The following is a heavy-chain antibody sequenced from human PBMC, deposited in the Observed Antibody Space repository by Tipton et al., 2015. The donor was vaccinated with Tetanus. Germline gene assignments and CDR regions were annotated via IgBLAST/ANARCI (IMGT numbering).Heavy chain of an antibody. V-gene: IGHV4-39*01. Sequence: TLSLTCTVSGGSISSSSYYWGWIRQPPGKGLEWIGSIYYSGSTYYNPSLKSRVTISVDTSKNQFSLKLSSVTAADTAVYYCARRGGDFWSGYYKWGQGTLVTVSS. CDR1: GGSISSSSYY. D-gene: IGHD3-3*01. CDR3: ARRGGDFWSGYYK. J-gene: IGHJ4*02. CDR2: IYYSGST.